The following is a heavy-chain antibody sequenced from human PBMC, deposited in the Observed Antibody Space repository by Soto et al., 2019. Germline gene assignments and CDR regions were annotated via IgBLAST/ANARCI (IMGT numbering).Heavy chain of an antibody. J-gene: IGHJ3*02. CDR2: ISAYNGKR. CDR3: ARGRIVASIHDAFEI. Sequence: QGQLLQSGDEVKTRGASVRVSCRASGYPFTSYGISWVRQAPGQGLEWVAWISAYNGKRDTAQKFQDRVTMTLDTSTDTAHMDLGDLTSADTAVYYCARGRIVASIHDAFEIWGQGTKVTVSS. V-gene: IGHV1-18*01. CDR1: GYPFTSYG. D-gene: IGHD5-12*01.